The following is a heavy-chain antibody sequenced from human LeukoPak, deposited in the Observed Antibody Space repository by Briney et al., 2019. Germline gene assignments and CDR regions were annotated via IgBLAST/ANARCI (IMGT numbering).Heavy chain of an antibody. J-gene: IGHJ6*02. CDR1: GFTFSSYW. Sequence: GGSLRLSCAASGFTFSSYWMSWVRQAPGKGLVWVSRINSDGSSTSYADSVKGRFTISRDNAKNTLYLQMNSLRAEDTAVYYCARVRGYSGYDYYYYGMDVWGQGTTVTVSS. V-gene: IGHV3-74*01. D-gene: IGHD5-12*01. CDR3: ARVRGYSGYDYYYYGMDV. CDR2: INSDGSST.